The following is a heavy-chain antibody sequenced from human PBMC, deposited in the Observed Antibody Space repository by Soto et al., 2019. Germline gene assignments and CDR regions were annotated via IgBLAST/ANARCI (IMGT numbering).Heavy chain of an antibody. CDR3: AIIATWIQLWTTYYYYDGMDV. V-gene: IGHV4-34*01. Sequence: SETLSLTCAVYGGSLSGYYWSWIRQPPGKGLEWIGEINHSGSTNYNPSLKSRALISVDTSKNQFSLKLSSVTAADTAVYYCAIIATWIQLWTTYYYYDGMDVWGQGTTVTVSS. CDR1: GGSLSGYY. D-gene: IGHD5-18*01. J-gene: IGHJ6*02. CDR2: INHSGST.